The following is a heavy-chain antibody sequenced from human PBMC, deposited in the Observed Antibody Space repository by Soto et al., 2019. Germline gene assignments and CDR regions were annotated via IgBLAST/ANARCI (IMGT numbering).Heavy chain of an antibody. V-gene: IGHV3-48*02. D-gene: IGHD1-26*01. Sequence: EVQLVESGGGLVQPGGSLRLSCVASGFTFNTYSMNWVRQAPGKGLEWVSFISSSTNSIYYADSVKGRFTISRDNAKNSLYLQMNSLRDEDTXVXXXXRDRLVVGATGGXXYWGQGSLVTXSS. CDR1: GFTFNTYS. CDR2: ISSSTNSI. J-gene: IGHJ4*02. CDR3: XRDRLVVGATGGXXY.